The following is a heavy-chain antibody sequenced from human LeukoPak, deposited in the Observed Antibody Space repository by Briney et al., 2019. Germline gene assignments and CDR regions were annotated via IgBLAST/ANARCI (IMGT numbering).Heavy chain of an antibody. D-gene: IGHD3-9*01. CDR2: ISSNGGST. Sequence: GGSLRLSCAASGFTFSSYAMHWVRQAPGKGLEYVSAISSNGGSTYYANSVKGRFTISRDNSKNTLYLQMGSLRAEDTAVYYCAKEIFDWGAGDYWGQGTLVTVSS. J-gene: IGHJ4*02. CDR3: AKEIFDWGAGDY. CDR1: GFTFSSYA. V-gene: IGHV3-64*01.